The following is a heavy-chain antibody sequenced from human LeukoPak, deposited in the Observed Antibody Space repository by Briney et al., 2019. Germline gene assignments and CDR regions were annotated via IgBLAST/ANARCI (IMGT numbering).Heavy chain of an antibody. J-gene: IGHJ5*02. CDR3: ARLGDYCSGGSCYSVGWFDP. D-gene: IGHD2-15*01. CDR1: GGSISSYY. CDR2: IYYSGST. Sequence: SETLSLTCTVSGGSISSYYWSWIRQAPGKGLEWIGYIYYSGSTNYNPSLKSRVTISVDTSKNQFSLKLSSVTAADTAVYYCARLGDYCSGGSCYSVGWFDPWGQGTLVTVSS. V-gene: IGHV4-59*08.